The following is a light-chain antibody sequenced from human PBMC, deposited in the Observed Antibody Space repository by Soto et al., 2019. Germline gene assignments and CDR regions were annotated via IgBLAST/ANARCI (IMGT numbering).Light chain of an antibody. J-gene: IGKJ1*01. V-gene: IGKV3-20*01. CDR1: QGVGSNY. CDR2: GAS. Sequence: EIVLTQSPGTLSLSPGERATLSCKASQGVGSNYLAWYQQKPGPAPRPLIYGASSRATGIPDRFSGSGAGADFTRTISRLLPDDCAVYYCQQYGSSPWTFGQGTTVDIK. CDR3: QQYGSSPWT.